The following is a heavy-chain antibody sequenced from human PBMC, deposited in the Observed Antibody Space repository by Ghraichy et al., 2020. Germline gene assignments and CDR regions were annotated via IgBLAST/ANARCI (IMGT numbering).Heavy chain of an antibody. CDR3: AKTPAVAADYWYFDL. V-gene: IGHV3-23*01. D-gene: IGHD2-15*01. J-gene: IGHJ2*01. Sequence: GGSLRLSCAASGFTFSSYAMSWVRQAPGKGLEWVSTIGGSGGTTYYADSVKGRFTISRDNSKNTLYLQMNSLRAEDTAVYYCAKTPAVAADYWYFDLWCRGTLVTVSS. CDR2: IGGSGGTT. CDR1: GFTFSSYA.